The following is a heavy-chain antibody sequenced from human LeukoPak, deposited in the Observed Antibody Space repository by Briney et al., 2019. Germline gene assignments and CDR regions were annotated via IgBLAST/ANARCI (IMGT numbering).Heavy chain of an antibody. V-gene: IGHV4-59*01. Sequence: SETLSLTCTVSGGSISTYYWSWIRQPPGKGLEWIGYISYTVTSNYNPSLKSRVTISVDTSKNQFSLKLSSVTAADTAVYYCARVGDWNDLVYWGQGTLVTVSS. J-gene: IGHJ4*02. CDR3: ARVGDWNDLVY. CDR2: ISYTVTS. D-gene: IGHD1-1*01. CDR1: GGSISTYY.